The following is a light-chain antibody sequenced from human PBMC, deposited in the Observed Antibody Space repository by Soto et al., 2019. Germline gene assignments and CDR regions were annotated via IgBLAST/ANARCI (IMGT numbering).Light chain of an antibody. CDR1: SSDVGGYKY. V-gene: IGLV2-14*01. CDR3: SSYTSSSSHYV. CDR2: EVS. J-gene: IGLJ1*01. Sequence: QSVLTQPASVSESPGRSITIYCTGTSSDVGGYKYVSWYQQRPGKAPKLMIYEVSTRPSGVSNRFSGSKSGNTASLTISGLQAEDEADYYCSSYTSSSSHYVFGTGTKVTVL.